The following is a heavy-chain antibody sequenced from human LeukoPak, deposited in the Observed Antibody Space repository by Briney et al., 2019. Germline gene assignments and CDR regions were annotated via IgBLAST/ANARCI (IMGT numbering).Heavy chain of an antibody. CDR1: GGSISSSSYY. CDR2: IYYSGST. Sequence: SETLSLTCTVSGGSISSSSYYWGWIRQPPGKGLEWIGSIYYSGSTYYNPSLKSRVTISVDTSKNQFSLKLSSVTAADTAVYYCARTSGSLDFDYWGQGTLVTVSS. V-gene: IGHV4-39*07. CDR3: ARTSGSLDFDY. J-gene: IGHJ4*02. D-gene: IGHD1-26*01.